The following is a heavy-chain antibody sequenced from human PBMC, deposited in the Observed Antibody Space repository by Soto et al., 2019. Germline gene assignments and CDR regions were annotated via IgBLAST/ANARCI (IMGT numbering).Heavy chain of an antibody. V-gene: IGHV3-74*01. D-gene: IGHD2-8*01. Sequence: PGGSLRLSCAASGFTFSSYWMHWVRQAPGKGLVWVSRINSDESITNYADSVKGRFTISRDNAKNTLYLQMNSLRVEDTAVYYCATDSLMVYPIGLAYWGPGSLVTVSS. CDR3: ATDSLMVYPIGLAY. J-gene: IGHJ4*02. CDR2: INSDESIT. CDR1: GFTFSSYW.